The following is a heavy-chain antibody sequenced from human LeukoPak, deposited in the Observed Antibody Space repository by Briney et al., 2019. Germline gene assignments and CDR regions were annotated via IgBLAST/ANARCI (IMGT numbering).Heavy chain of an antibody. CDR2: IYHSGST. CDR3: AGANKGGSGTPQMDV. Sequence: NPSETLSLTCAVSGGSISSGGYSWSWIRQPPGKGLEWNGYIYHSGSTYYNPSLKSRVTISVDRSKDQFSLKLSSVTAADTAVYYCAGANKGGSGTPQMDVWGKGTTVTVSS. J-gene: IGHJ6*04. D-gene: IGHD3-10*01. V-gene: IGHV4-30-2*01. CDR1: GGSISSGGYS.